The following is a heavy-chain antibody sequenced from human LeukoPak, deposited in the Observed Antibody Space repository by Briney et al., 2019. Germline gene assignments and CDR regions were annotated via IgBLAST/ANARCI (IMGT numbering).Heavy chain of an antibody. V-gene: IGHV4-30-2*01. Sequence: SETLSLTCTVSGGSISSGGYSWSWIRQHPGKGLEWIGEINHSGSTNYNPSLKSRVTISVDTSKNQFSLKLSSVTAADTAVYYCARSSNCSGGSCYEGSDYFDYWGQGTLVTVSS. CDR3: ARSSNCSGGSCYEGSDYFDY. J-gene: IGHJ4*02. D-gene: IGHD2-15*01. CDR1: GGSISSGGYS. CDR2: INHSGST.